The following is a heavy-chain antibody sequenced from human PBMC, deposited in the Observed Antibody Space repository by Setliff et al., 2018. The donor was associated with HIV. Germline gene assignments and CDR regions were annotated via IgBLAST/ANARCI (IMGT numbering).Heavy chain of an antibody. CDR2: IYTRGNT. D-gene: IGHD2-21*02. J-gene: IGHJ6*03. V-gene: IGHV4-4*07. CDR3: TRDLWGDDYYYNNMDV. Sequence: SETLSLTCRVSGPSITSHNWSWIRQAAGKGLEWIGRIYTRGNTNYNPSHRSRVTMSVDTSKNQFSLKVTSVTAADTAVYYCTRDLWGDDYYYNNMDVWGKGTTVTVSS. CDR1: GPSITSHN.